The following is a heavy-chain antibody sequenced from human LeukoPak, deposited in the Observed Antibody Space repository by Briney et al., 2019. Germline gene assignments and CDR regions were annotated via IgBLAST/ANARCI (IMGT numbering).Heavy chain of an antibody. J-gene: IGHJ6*03. CDR3: AREGGIRYYGSGIPGRNLGYYMDV. CDR2: IIPIFGTA. V-gene: IGHV1-69*05. D-gene: IGHD3-10*01. Sequence: SVKVSCKASGYTFSSYAISWVRQAPGQGLEWMGGIIPIFGTANYAQKFQGRVTITTDESTSTAYMELSSLRSEDTAVYYCAREGGIRYYGSGIPGRNLGYYMDVWGKGTTVTVSS. CDR1: GYTFSSYA.